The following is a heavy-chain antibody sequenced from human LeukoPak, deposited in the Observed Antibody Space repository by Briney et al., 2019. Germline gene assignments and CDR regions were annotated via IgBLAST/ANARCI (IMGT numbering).Heavy chain of an antibody. J-gene: IGHJ4*02. D-gene: IGHD6-6*01. V-gene: IGHV4-59*11. CDR3: ARGAAPHYSDY. CDR1: GGSIRSHC. Sequence: SETLSLTCTVSGGSIRSHCWSWARQPPGKGLEWIGYIYFSGSTNYNPSLKSRVTISMGTSENQFSLKLSSVTAADTAVYYCARGAAPHYSDYWGQGTLVTVSS. CDR2: IYFSGST.